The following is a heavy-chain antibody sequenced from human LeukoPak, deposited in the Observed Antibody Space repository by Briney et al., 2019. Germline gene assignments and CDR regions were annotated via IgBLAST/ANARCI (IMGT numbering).Heavy chain of an antibody. V-gene: IGHV1-2*06. CDR2: INPNSGGT. CDR1: GYTFTGYY. D-gene: IGHD1-20*01. Sequence: ASVKVSCKASGYTFTGYYMHWVRQAPGQRLEWMGRINPNSGGTNYAQKFQGRVTMTRDTSISTAYMELSRLRSDDTAVYYCASLAGNWNPIDYWGQGTLVTVSS. J-gene: IGHJ4*02. CDR3: ASLAGNWNPIDY.